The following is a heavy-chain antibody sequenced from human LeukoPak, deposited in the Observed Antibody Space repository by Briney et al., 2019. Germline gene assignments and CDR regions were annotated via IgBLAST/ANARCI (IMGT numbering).Heavy chain of an antibody. Sequence: ASVKVSCKASGYTFTGHYMNWLRQAPAQGLEWMGRIDPNSGDTKYAQKFQGRLILTRDTSTSTAYMELSRLMSDDTAVYYCARDMWELPPDYYYDYWGQGTLVTVSS. V-gene: IGHV1-2*06. D-gene: IGHD1-26*01. CDR2: IDPNSGDT. CDR1: GYTFTGHY. J-gene: IGHJ4*02. CDR3: ARDMWELPPDYYYDY.